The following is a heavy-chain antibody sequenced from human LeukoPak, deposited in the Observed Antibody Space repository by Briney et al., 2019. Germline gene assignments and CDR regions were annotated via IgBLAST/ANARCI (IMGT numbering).Heavy chain of an antibody. CDR2: IYYDGSNK. D-gene: IGHD1-26*01. V-gene: IGHV3-33*01. CDR1: GFTFSSHG. CDR3: ARGGSGSRYYYDGIDV. Sequence: GGSLRLSCVASGFTFSSHGIHWVRQTPDKGLEWVAVIYYDGSNKYYADSVMGRFIISRDNSKNTLYPQMNSLRAEDTAVYYCARGGSGSRYYYDGIDVWGHGTTVTVFS. J-gene: IGHJ6*02.